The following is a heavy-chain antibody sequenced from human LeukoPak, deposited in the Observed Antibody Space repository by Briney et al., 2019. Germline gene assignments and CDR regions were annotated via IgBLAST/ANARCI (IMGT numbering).Heavy chain of an antibody. CDR1: GGSISSGGYS. D-gene: IGHD6-19*01. V-gene: IGHV4-30-2*01. J-gene: IGHJ4*02. Sequence: SETLSLTCAVSGGSISSGGYSWSWIRQPPGKGLEWIGYIYHSGSTYYNPSLKSRVTISVDRSKNQFSLKLSSVTAADTAVYYCARETRRGGSGAYFWGQGTLVTVSS. CDR3: ARETRRGGSGAYF. CDR2: IYHSGST.